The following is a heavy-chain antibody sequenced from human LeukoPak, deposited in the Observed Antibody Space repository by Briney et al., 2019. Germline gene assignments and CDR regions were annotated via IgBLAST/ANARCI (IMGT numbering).Heavy chain of an antibody. J-gene: IGHJ4*02. V-gene: IGHV3-23*01. D-gene: IGHD6-13*01. CDR2: MSGSGGRT. Sequence: VGSLGLSCAASGFTFDTYAMSWVRQAPGKGLEWVSTMSGSGGRTFYGDSVKGRFTISRDRSKNTLYLQMNSLRPEDTAVYYCAKEGSSWNVDYWGQGTLVTVSS. CDR3: AKEGSSWNVDY. CDR1: GFTFDTYA.